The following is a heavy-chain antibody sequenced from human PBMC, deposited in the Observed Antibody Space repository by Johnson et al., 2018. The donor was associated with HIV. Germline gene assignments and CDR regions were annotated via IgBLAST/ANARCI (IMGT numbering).Heavy chain of an antibody. CDR3: ARDRYYDSSGSHAFDI. Sequence: MLLVESGGGLVQPGGSLRLSCAVSGYSVTGYNMNWVRQAPVKGLEWVSVIHTGSDSTSYTDSVKDRFTISRDSSQNAVYLQMSSLRAEDTALYYCARDRYYDSSGSHAFDIWGQGTMVTVSS. CDR1: GYSVTGYN. CDR2: IHTGSDST. J-gene: IGHJ3*02. V-gene: IGHV3-66*01. D-gene: IGHD3-22*01.